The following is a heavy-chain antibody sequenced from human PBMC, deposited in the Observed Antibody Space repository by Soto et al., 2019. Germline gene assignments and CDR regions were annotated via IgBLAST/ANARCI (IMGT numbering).Heavy chain of an antibody. CDR1: GFSFSTYG. CDR3: VKFRGRAYHYYYMDV. D-gene: IGHD3-16*01. J-gene: IGHJ6*03. CDR2: GGSGGST. Sequence: DVQLLESGGGLAQRGGSLRLSCAASGFSFSTYGMTWVRQAPGRGLEWVSYGGSGGSTYYADSEKGRFNISSDNSKNTLYLQMNGQRADDTAVYYCVKFRGRAYHYYYMDVWGNGTTVTVSS. V-gene: IGHV3-23*01.